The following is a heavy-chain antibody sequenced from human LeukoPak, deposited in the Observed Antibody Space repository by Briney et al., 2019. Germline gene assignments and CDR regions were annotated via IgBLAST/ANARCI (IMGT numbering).Heavy chain of an antibody. D-gene: IGHD5-18*01. J-gene: IGHJ6*03. CDR3: AKRRGYSYGQYYYYMDV. Sequence: PGGSLRLSCAASGFTFSSYAMGWVRQAPGKGLEWVAFIRYDGSNKYYADSVKGRFTISRDNSKNTLYLQMNSLRAEDTAVYYCAKRRGYSYGQYYYYMDVWGKGTTVTISS. V-gene: IGHV3-30*02. CDR2: IRYDGSNK. CDR1: GFTFSSYA.